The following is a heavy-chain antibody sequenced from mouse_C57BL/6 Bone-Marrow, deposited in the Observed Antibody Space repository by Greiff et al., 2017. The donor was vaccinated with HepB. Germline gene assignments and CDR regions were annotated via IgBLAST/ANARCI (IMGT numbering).Heavy chain of an antibody. CDR2: SRNKANDYTT. V-gene: IGHV7-1*01. J-gene: IGHJ1*03. CDR1: GFTFSDFY. CDR3: ARDYYGSHWYFDV. Sequence: EVQLVESGGGLVQSGRSLRLSCATSGFTFSDFYMEWVRQAPGKGLEWIAASRNKANDYTTEYSASVKGRFIVSRDTSQSILYLQMNALRAEDTAIYYCARDYYGSHWYFDVWGTGTTVTVSS. D-gene: IGHD1-1*01.